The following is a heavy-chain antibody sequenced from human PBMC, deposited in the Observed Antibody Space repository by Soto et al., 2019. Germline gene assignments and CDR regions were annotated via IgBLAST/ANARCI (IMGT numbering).Heavy chain of an antibody. D-gene: IGHD4-17*01. Sequence: TSETLSLTCTVSGGSISSYYWSWTRQPPGKGLEWIGYIYYSGSTNYNPSLKSRVTISVDTYKNQFSLKLSSVTAADTAVYYCARAPPTVVTQFDYWGQGTLVTVSS. CDR1: GGSISSYY. CDR2: IYYSGST. J-gene: IGHJ4*02. V-gene: IGHV4-59*01. CDR3: ARAPPTVVTQFDY.